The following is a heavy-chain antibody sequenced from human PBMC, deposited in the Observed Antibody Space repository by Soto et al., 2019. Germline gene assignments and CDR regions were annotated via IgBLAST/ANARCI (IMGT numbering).Heavy chain of an antibody. CDR2: IYYSGST. CDR1: GGSISSYY. D-gene: IGHD3-10*01. V-gene: IGHV4-59*01. Sequence: PSETLSLTCTVSGGSISSYYWSWIRQPPGKGLEWIGYIYYSGSTNYNPSLKSRVTISVDTSKNQFSLKLSSVTAADTAVYYCGREVGVRNNWFDPWGQGTLVTVSS. J-gene: IGHJ5*02. CDR3: GREVGVRNNWFDP.